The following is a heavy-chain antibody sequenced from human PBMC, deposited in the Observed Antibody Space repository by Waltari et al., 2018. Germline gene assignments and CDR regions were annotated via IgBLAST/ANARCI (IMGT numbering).Heavy chain of an antibody. Sequence: QLQLQESGPGLVKPSETLSLTCTVSGGSISSSSYYWGWIRQPPGKGLEWIGNIYYSGSTYYNPSLKSRVTISVDTSKNQFSLKLSSVTAADTAVYYCARRVGATTGVAFDIWGQGTMVTVSS. CDR2: IYYSGST. CDR3: ARRVGATTGVAFDI. J-gene: IGHJ3*02. CDR1: GGSISSSSYY. V-gene: IGHV4-39*01. D-gene: IGHD1-26*01.